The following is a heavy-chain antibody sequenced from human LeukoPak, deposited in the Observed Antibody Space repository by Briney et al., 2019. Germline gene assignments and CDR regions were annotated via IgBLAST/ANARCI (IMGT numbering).Heavy chain of an antibody. CDR1: GFTFSSYG. V-gene: IGHV3-30*02. J-gene: IGHJ4*02. Sequence: GGSLRLSCAASGFTFSSYGMHWVRQAPGKGLEWVAFIRYDGSNKYYADSVKGRFTISRDNSKNTLYPQMNSLRAEDTAVYYCAKDLDIVVVVAATRGLGDYWGQGTLVTVPS. CDR3: AKDLDIVVVVAATRGLGDY. D-gene: IGHD2-15*01. CDR2: IRYDGSNK.